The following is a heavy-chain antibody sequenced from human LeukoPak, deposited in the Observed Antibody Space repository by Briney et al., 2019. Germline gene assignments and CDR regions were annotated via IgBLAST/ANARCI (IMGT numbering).Heavy chain of an antibody. D-gene: IGHD2-21*02. CDR2: IYYSGST. J-gene: IGHJ4*02. CDR1: GVSVSSGSYY. CDR3: ARAPYCGGDCYLFDY. V-gene: IGHV4-61*01. Sequence: KPSQTLSLTCTVSGVSVSSGSYYWSWIRQPPGKGLEWIGYIYYSGSTNYNPSLKSRVTISVDTSKNQFSLKLSSVTAADTAVYYCARAPYCGGDCYLFDYWGQGTLVTVSS.